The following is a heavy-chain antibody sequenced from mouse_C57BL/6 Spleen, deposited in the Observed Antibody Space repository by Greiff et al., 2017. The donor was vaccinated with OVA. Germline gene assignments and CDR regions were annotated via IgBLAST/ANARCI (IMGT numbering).Heavy chain of an antibody. Sequence: EVMLVESGGGLVKPGGSLKLSCAASGFTFSDYGMHWVRQAPEKGLEWVAYISSGSSTIYYADTVKGRFTISRDNAKNTLFLQMTSLRSEDTAMYDCARREDGYYDYFDDWGQGTTLTVSS. CDR3: ARREDGYYDYFDD. D-gene: IGHD2-3*01. CDR1: GFTFSDYG. CDR2: ISSGSSTI. J-gene: IGHJ2*01. V-gene: IGHV5-17*01.